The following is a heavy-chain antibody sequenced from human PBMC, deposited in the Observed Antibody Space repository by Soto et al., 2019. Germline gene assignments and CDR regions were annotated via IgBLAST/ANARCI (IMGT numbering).Heavy chain of an antibody. J-gene: IGHJ4*02. Sequence: PSETLSLTCTVSGGSVRSGSYYWSWIRQPPGKGLEWIGYIYYSGSTNYNPSLKSRVTISVDTSKNQFSMKLSSVTTANTTVNNCARSFPYYDFWSGYYFGYWGQGTLVTVSS. CDR2: IYYSGST. CDR1: GGSVRSGSYY. D-gene: IGHD3-3*01. V-gene: IGHV4-61*01. CDR3: ARSFPYYDFWSGYYFGY.